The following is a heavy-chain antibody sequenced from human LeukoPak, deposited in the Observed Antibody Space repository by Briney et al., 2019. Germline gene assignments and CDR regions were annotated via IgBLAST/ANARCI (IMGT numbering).Heavy chain of an antibody. V-gene: IGHV3-21*01. J-gene: IGHJ6*02. CDR1: GFTFSSYR. Sequence: VWSLRLSFAASGFTFSSYRMNSVRQPPGKGLEGVSSISSSSSYIYYADSVKGRFTISRDNAKNSLYLQMNSLRAEDTAVYYCARGMGATGHYYYGMDVWGQGTTVTVSS. D-gene: IGHD1-26*01. CDR2: ISSSSSYI. CDR3: ARGMGATGHYYYGMDV.